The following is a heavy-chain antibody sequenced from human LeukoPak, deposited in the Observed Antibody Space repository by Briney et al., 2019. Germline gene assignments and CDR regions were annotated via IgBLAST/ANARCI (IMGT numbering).Heavy chain of an antibody. V-gene: IGHV1-8*01. Sequence: ASVKVSCKASGYTFTSYDINWVRQATGQGLEWMGWLNPTSGNTGCAQKFQGRVTMTRNTSISTAYMELSSLRSEDTAVYYCARGSPGRYCSGGSCPFFDSWGQGTLVTVSS. CDR1: GYTFTSYD. CDR3: ARGSPGRYCSGGSCPFFDS. D-gene: IGHD2-15*01. J-gene: IGHJ4*02. CDR2: LNPTSGNT.